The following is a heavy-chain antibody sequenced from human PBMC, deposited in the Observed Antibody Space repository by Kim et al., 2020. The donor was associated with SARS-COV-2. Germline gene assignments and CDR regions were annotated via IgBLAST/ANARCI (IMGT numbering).Heavy chain of an antibody. CDR2: ISYDGSNK. CDR1: GFTFSSYA. CDR3: ARDLRRLSTVVVVAATRSYYYGMDV. J-gene: IGHJ6*02. D-gene: IGHD2-15*01. Sequence: GGSLRLSCAASGFTFSSYAMHWVRQAPGKGLEWVAVISYDGSNKYYADSVKGRFTISRDNSKNTLYLQMNSLRAEDTAVYYCARDLRRLSTVVVVAATRSYYYGMDVWGQGTTVTVSS. V-gene: IGHV3-30*04.